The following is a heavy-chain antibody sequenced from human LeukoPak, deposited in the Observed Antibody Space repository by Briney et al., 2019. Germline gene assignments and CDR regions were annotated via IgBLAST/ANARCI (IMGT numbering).Heavy chain of an antibody. CDR1: GGTFSSYA. D-gene: IGHD3-9*01. J-gene: IGHJ6*02. Sequence: ASVRVSCKASGGTFSSYAISWVRQAPGQGLEWMGGIIPIFGTANYAQKFQGRVTITADESTSTAYMELSSLRSEDTAVYYCARALITISYYYYGMDVWGQGTTVTVSS. V-gene: IGHV1-69*13. CDR2: IIPIFGTA. CDR3: ARALITISYYYYGMDV.